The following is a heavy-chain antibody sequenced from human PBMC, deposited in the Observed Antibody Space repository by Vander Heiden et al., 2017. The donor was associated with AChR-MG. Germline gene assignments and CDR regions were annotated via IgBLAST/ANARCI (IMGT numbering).Heavy chain of an antibody. J-gene: IGHJ3*01. Sequence: QVQLQESGPGLVKPSEALSLSCSFSGGSISDYFWSWIRQPPGKGLEWIGCVDDSGRSHYNPSIKSRVTMSLDTSKNQFSLNLNSVTAADTAVYYCAASGAWGQGTMVTVSS. V-gene: IGHV4-59*01. CDR3: AASGA. D-gene: IGHD3-10*01. CDR2: VDDSGRS. CDR1: GGSISDYF.